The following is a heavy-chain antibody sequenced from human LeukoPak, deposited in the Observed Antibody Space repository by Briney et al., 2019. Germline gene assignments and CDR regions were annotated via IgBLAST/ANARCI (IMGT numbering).Heavy chain of an antibody. CDR3: ASEVSGWTIY. J-gene: IGHJ4*02. CDR2: INPNSGGT. V-gene: IGHV1-2*02. D-gene: IGHD6-19*01. CDR1: GYTFPGYY. Sequence: SVKDSCQATGYTFPGYYMHGLRQPPAQGVEWVGWINPNSGGTNYAQKFQGGVTMTRDTSISTAYMELSRLRSDDTAVYYCASEVSGWTIYWGQGTLVTVSS.